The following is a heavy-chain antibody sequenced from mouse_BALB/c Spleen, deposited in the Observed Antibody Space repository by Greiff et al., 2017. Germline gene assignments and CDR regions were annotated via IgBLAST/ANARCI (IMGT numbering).Heavy chain of an antibody. V-gene: IGHV7-3*02. J-gene: IGHJ4*01. D-gene: IGHD6-1*01. Sequence: EVKLVESGGGLVQPGGSLRLSCATSGFTFTDYYMSWVRQPPGKALEWLGFIRNKANGYTTEYSASVKGRFTISRDNSQSILYLQMNTLRAEDSATYYCARDSLAGSPMDYWGQGTSVTVSS. CDR2: IRNKANGYTT. CDR3: ARDSLAGSPMDY. CDR1: GFTFTDYY.